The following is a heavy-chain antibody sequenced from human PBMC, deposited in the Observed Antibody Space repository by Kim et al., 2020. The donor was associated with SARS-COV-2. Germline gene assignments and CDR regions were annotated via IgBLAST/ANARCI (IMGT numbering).Heavy chain of an antibody. Sequence: ASVKVSCKASGYTISSYGVSWVRQARGQGLEWMGWISGYNGVIKYAQKFQGRVTMTADTSTGTAYMELRSLRSDDTAVYYCARRDCSGGNCYYPYYGMDVWGQGTTVTVSS. D-gene: IGHD2-15*01. CDR2: ISGYNGVI. V-gene: IGHV1-18*04. CDR1: GYTISSYG. J-gene: IGHJ6*02. CDR3: ARRDCSGGNCYYPYYGMDV.